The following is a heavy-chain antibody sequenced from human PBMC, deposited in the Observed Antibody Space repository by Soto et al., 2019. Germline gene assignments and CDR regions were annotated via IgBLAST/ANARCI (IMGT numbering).Heavy chain of an antibody. CDR1: VYFGTYY. D-gene: IGHD3-16*02. V-gene: IGHV4-59*01. CDR3: ARGGGGYRFDH. J-gene: IGHJ4*02. CDR2: IFSSEHF. Sequence: QVQLQESGPGLVQPSETLSLTCAGVYFGTYYWSWIRQPPGKGLEWLGYIFSSEHFKYNPSLKSRLTISVDPSKNQVSLGLTSVTAADTAVYYCARGGGGYRFDHWGQGTLVTVSS.